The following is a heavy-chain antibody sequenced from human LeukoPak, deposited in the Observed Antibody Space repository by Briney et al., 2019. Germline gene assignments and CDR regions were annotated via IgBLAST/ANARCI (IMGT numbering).Heavy chain of an antibody. CDR1: GGSISSSSYY. CDR2: IYYSGST. CDR3: ARGYCSSTSCYAAPSPNWFDP. J-gene: IGHJ5*02. Sequence: SETLSLTCTVSGGSISSSSYYWGWIRQPPGKGLEWIGSIYYSGSTYYNPSLKSRVTISVDTSKSQFSLKLSSVTAADTAVYYCARGYCSSTSCYAAPSPNWFDPWGQGTLVTVSS. D-gene: IGHD2-2*01. V-gene: IGHV4-39*01.